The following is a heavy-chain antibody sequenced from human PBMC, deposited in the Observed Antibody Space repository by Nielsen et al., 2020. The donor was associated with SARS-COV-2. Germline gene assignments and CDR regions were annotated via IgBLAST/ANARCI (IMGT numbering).Heavy chain of an antibody. CDR3: ARQLTAMVTWGRDY. Sequence: GESLKISCAASGFTFSSYGMHWVRQAPGKGLEWVAVISYDGSNKYYADSVKGRFTISRDNSKNTLYLQMNSLRAEDTAVYYCARQLTAMVTWGRDYWGQGTLVTVSS. CDR1: GFTFSSYG. V-gene: IGHV3-30*03. D-gene: IGHD5-18*01. CDR2: ISYDGSNK. J-gene: IGHJ4*02.